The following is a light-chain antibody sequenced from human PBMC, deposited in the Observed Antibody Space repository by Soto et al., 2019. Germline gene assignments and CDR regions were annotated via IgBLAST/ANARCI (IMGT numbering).Light chain of an antibody. V-gene: IGKV3-15*01. CDR1: QSVDGN. CDR3: QPYNNWPLT. Sequence: EILMTQSPATLSVSPGERATLSCRASQSVDGNLAWYQQKPGQAPRLLIYGASTRATGISARFSGSGSGTEFTLTISSLQSEDFGVYYCQPYNNWPLTFGGGTKVDIK. J-gene: IGKJ4*01. CDR2: GAS.